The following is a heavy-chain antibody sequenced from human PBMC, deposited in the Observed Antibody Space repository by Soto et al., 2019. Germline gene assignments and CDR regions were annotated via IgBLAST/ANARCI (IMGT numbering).Heavy chain of an antibody. CDR2: ISSSGSTI. V-gene: IGHV3-11*01. CDR1: EFTFSDYY. CDR3: ARDDGGSTGRQAFDI. D-gene: IGHD6-19*01. J-gene: IGHJ3*02. Sequence: QVQLVESGGGLVKPGGSLRLCCTASEFTFSDYYMSWIRQSPGKGLEWVSYISSSGSTIYYADSVKGRFTISRDNAKNSLYLQMNSLRAGDTAVYYCARDDGGSTGRQAFDIWGQGTMVSVSS.